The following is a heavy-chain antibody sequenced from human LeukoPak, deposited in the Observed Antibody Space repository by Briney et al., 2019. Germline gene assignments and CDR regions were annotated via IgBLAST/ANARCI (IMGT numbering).Heavy chain of an antibody. CDR3: TTDFGVPDSPVGY. D-gene: IGHD1-14*01. Sequence: GGSLRLSCAASGFTFSNAWMSWVRQAPGKGLEWVGRIKSKTDGGRTDYAAPVKGRFTISRDDSKNTLYLQMNSLKTEDTAVYYCTTDFGVPDSPVGYWGQGTLVTVSS. V-gene: IGHV3-15*01. CDR1: GFTFSNAW. CDR2: IKSKTDGGRT. J-gene: IGHJ4*02.